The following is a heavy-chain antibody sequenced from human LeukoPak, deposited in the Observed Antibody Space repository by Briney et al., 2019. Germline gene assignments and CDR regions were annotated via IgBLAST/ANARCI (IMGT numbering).Heavy chain of an antibody. CDR2: INSDGSST. D-gene: IGHD3-16*02. V-gene: IGHV3-74*01. Sequence: GGSLRLSCAASGFTFSSYWMHRVRQAPGKGLVWVSRINSDGSSTSYADSVKGRFTISRDNAKNTLYLQMNSLRAEDTAVYYCASWGSYRPNWFDPWGQGTLVTVSS. J-gene: IGHJ5*02. CDR3: ASWGSYRPNWFDP. CDR1: GFTFSSYW.